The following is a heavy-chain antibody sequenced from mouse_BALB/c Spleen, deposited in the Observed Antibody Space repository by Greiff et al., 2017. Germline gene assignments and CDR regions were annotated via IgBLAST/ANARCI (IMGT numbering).Heavy chain of an antibody. CDR1: GFNIKDYY. Sequence: VQLKESGAELVRPGALVKLSCKASGFNIKDYYMHWVKQRPEQGLEWIGWIDPENGNTIYDPKFQGKASITADTSSNTAYLQLSSLTSEDTAVYYCARGGNYRPWFAYWGQGTLVTVSA. D-gene: IGHD2-1*01. CDR3: ARGGNYRPWFAY. J-gene: IGHJ3*01. CDR2: IDPENGNT. V-gene: IGHV14-1*02.